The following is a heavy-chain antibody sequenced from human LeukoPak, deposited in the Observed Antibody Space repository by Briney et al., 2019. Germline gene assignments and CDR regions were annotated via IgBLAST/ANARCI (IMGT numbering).Heavy chain of an antibody. D-gene: IGHD6-13*01. J-gene: IGHJ6*03. Sequence: GGSLRLSCAASGFTFSSYSMNWVRQAPGKGLEWVSYISSSSSTIYYADSVKGRFTISRDNARNSLYLQMNSLRAEDTAVYYCARDREKQQLPQFFYYYYMDVRGKGTTVTVSS. CDR1: GFTFSSYS. V-gene: IGHV3-48*01. CDR3: ARDREKQQLPQFFYYYYMDV. CDR2: ISSSSSTI.